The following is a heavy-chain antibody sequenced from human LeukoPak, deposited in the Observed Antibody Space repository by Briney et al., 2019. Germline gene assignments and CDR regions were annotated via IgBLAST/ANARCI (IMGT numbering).Heavy chain of an antibody. CDR2: IGTAGDT. CDR1: GFTFSSYD. CDR3: ARGRSPILTGYYNSYYGMDV. Sequence: GGSLRLSCAASGFTFSSYDMHWVRQATGKGLEWVSAIGTAGDTYYPGSVKGRFTISRENAKNSLYLQMNSLRAGDTAVYYCARGRSPILTGYYNSYYGMDVWGQGTTVTVSS. V-gene: IGHV3-13*01. D-gene: IGHD3-9*01. J-gene: IGHJ6*02.